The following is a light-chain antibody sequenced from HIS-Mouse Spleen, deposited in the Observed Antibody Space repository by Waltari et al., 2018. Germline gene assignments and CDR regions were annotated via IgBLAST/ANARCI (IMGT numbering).Light chain of an antibody. J-gene: IGKJ3*01. V-gene: IGKV1-39*01. CDR1: QSISSY. CDR2: AAS. Sequence: DIQMTQSPSSLSASVGDRVTITCRESQSISSYINWYQQKPGKAPKLLIYAASSLQSGVPSRFSGSGAGTDFTLTISSLQPEDFATYYCQQSYSTPLTFGPGTKVDIK. CDR3: QQSYSTPLT.